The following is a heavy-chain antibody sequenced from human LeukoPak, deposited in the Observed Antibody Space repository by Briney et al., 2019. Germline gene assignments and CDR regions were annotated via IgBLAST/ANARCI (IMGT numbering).Heavy chain of an antibody. D-gene: IGHD3-10*01. V-gene: IGHV3-15*01. Sequence: GGSLRLSCAASGFTFSNAWMSWVRQAPGKGLEWVGRIKSKTDGGTTDYAAPVKGRFTISRDDSKNTLYLQMNSLKTEDTAVYYCTTGGLWFGELLYPWGQGTLVTVSS. CDR3: TTGGLWFGELLYP. CDR2: IKSKTDGGTT. CDR1: GFTFSNAW. J-gene: IGHJ5*02.